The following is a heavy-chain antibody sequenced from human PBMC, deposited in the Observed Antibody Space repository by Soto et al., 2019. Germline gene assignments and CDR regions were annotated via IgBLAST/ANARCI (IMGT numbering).Heavy chain of an antibody. D-gene: IGHD3-22*01. CDR1: GFTFSSYA. Sequence: GGSLRLSCSASGFTFSSYAMHWVRQAPGKGLEYVSAISSNGDSTYYADSVKGRFTISRDNAKNSLYLQMNSLRAEDTAVYYCARYDSSGYYWPYYYYGMDVWGQGTTVTVS. CDR3: ARYDSSGYYWPYYYYGMDV. J-gene: IGHJ6*02. CDR2: ISSNGDST. V-gene: IGHV3-64*04.